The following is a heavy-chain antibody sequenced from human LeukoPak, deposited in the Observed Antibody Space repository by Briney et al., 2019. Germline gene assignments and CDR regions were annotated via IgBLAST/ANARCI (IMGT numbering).Heavy chain of an antibody. CDR1: GYTFTSYD. Sequence: ASVKVSCKASGYTFTSYDINWVRQATGQGLEWMGWMNPNSGNTGYAQKFQGRVTMTRNTSISTAYMELSSLRSEDMAVYYCARVLGTPKITIFGVVIIDYYYYYMDVWGKGTTVTVSS. J-gene: IGHJ6*03. CDR3: ARVLGTPKITIFGVVIIDYYYYYMDV. V-gene: IGHV1-8*01. CDR2: MNPNSGNT. D-gene: IGHD3-3*01.